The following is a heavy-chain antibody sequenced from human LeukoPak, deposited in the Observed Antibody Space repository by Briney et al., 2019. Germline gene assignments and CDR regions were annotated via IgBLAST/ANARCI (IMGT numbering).Heavy chain of an antibody. CDR1: GFTFSSYS. D-gene: IGHD1-14*01. J-gene: IGHJ4*02. CDR3: ARDPGEKDS. CDR2: IVSSSSYI. Sequence: GGSLRLSCVASGFTFSSYSMNWVRQAPGKGLEWVSSIVSSSSYISYIDSVKGRFTISRDNAKNSLYLQMNSLRAEDTAVYYCARDPGEKDSWGQGTLVTVSS. V-gene: IGHV3-21*01.